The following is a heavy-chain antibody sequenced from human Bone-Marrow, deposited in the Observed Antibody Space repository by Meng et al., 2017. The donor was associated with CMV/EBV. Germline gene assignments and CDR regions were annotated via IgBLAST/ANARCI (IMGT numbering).Heavy chain of an antibody. CDR3: ARETYYYDSSGYYEYYYYGMDV. J-gene: IGHJ6*02. V-gene: IGHV4-31*02. CDR2: IYYSGST. Sequence: SWIRQHPGKGLEWIGYIYYSGSTYYNPSLKSRVTISVDTSKNQFSLKLSSVTAADTAVYYCARETYYYDSSGYYEYYYYGMDVWGQGTTVTVSS. D-gene: IGHD3-22*01.